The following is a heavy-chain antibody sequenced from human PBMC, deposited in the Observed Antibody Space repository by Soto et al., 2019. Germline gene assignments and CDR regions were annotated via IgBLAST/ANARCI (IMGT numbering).Heavy chain of an antibody. CDR3: AREKGGGSYLDY. J-gene: IGHJ4*02. Sequence: QVKLVQSGAEVKKPGASVKVSCKASGYTFTSYDIDWVRQATGQGLEWMGWMNPNSGNTGYAQKFQGRVTTTSNTSIITAYMERSSLRSEDTAAYYCAREKGGGSYLDYWGQCNLVTVSS. V-gene: IGHV1-8*01. D-gene: IGHD1-26*01. CDR2: MNPNSGNT. CDR1: GYTFTSYD.